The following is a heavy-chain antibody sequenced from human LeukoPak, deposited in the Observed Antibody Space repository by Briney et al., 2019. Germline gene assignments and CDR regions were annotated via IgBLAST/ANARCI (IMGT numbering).Heavy chain of an antibody. J-gene: IGHJ3*02. Sequence: PGRCPRLSCAASGFSLNNACMSWVRRAPGKGLEWVGGINRKTDGGTTDYTAPVQGRFTILSDDSKNMLYLQMNSPETEDTAVYYCTTEYRHSSGWYGAFDIWGQGTMVTVSS. CDR2: INRKTDGGTT. CDR3: TTEYRHSSGWYGAFDI. CDR1: GFSLNNAC. D-gene: IGHD6-19*01. V-gene: IGHV3-15*01.